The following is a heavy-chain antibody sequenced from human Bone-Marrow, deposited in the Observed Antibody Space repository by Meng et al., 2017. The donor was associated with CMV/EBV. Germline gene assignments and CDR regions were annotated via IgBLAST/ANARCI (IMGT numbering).Heavy chain of an antibody. J-gene: IGHJ6*02. CDR3: ARDHQTWMTVVVVAAWYYYGMDV. D-gene: IGHD2-15*01. CDR2: IRYNASNK. V-gene: IGHV3-30*02. CDR1: GFTFSSYG. Sequence: GGSLRLSCAASGFTFSSYGMHWVRQAPGKGLEWVAFIRYNASNKYYADSVKGRFTISRDNSKNTLYLQMNSLRAEDRAVYYCARDHQTWMTVVVVAAWYYYGMDVWGQGTTVTVSS.